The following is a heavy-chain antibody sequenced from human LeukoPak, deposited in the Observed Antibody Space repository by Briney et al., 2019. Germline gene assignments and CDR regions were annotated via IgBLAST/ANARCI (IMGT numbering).Heavy chain of an antibody. CDR1: GFTFSSHG. D-gene: IGHD3-3*01. Sequence: PGKSLRLSCAASGFTFSSHGMHWVRQAPGKGLEWVAFISYDGGYKYYADSVKGRFTISRDNSKNTLSLQMNSLRAEDTAVYYCVVFGVVTRDFWGQGTLVTVSS. V-gene: IGHV3-30*03. CDR3: VVFGVVTRDF. CDR2: ISYDGGYK. J-gene: IGHJ4*02.